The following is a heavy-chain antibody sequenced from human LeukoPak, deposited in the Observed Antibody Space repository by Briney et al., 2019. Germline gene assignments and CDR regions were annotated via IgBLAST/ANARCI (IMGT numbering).Heavy chain of an antibody. CDR3: ARDLYRTPLIDY. V-gene: IGHV3-30*19. J-gene: IGHJ4*02. D-gene: IGHD2-2*02. CDR1: GFTFSSYG. Sequence: GGSLRLSCAASGFTFSSYGMHWVRQAPGKGLEWVAVILSDGSKEFYTDSVKGRFTISRDNSKNTLYLQMNSLRAEDTAVYYCARDLYRTPLIDYWGQGTLVTVSS. CDR2: ILSDGSKE.